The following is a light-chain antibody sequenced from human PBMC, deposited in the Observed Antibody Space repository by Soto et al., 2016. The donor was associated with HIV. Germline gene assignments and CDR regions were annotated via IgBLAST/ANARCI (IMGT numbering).Light chain of an antibody. J-gene: IGKJ4*01. Sequence: AIRMTQSPSSLSASTGDRVTITCRASQGISSYLAWYQQKPGKAPKLLIYAASTLQSGVPSRFSGSGSGTEFTLTITSLQPEDFATYYCQQAASFPPTFGGGTKVDIK. V-gene: IGKV1-8*01. CDR3: QQAASFPPT. CDR2: AAS. CDR1: QGISSY.